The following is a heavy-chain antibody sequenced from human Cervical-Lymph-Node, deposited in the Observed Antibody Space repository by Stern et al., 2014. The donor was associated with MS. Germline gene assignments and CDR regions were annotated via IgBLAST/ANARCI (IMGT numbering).Heavy chain of an antibody. CDR1: GVSLISSGMG. V-gene: IGHV2-70*01. Sequence: QVTLRESGPALVRPTQTLTLTCSFSGVSLISSGMGVNWIRKPPGKALEWLALIDWDDDKYYSTSLKTRLTISRDTSKNQVVLTLTNMDPVDAATYFCAAGHGYDLNNWGQGTLVTVSS. J-gene: IGHJ4*02. CDR3: AAGHGYDLNN. CDR2: IDWDDDK. D-gene: IGHD5-12*01.